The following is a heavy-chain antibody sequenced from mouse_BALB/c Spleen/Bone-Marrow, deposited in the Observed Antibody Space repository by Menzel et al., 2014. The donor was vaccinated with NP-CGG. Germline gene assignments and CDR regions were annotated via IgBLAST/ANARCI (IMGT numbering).Heavy chain of an antibody. J-gene: IGHJ3*01. D-gene: IGHD2-14*01. Sequence: EVKLMESGPGLVKPSQSLSLTCTVTGYSITSDYAWNWIRQFPGNKLEWMGYISYSGSTSYDPSLKSRISITRDTSKNQFFLQLNSVTTEDTATYYCVAYYRYTFAYWGQGTLVTVSA. CDR3: VAYYRYTFAY. CDR1: GYSITSDYA. V-gene: IGHV3-2*02. CDR2: ISYSGST.